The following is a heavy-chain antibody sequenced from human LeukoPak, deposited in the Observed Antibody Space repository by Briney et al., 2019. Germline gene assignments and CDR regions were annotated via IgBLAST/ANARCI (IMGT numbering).Heavy chain of an antibody. V-gene: IGHV4-39*07. D-gene: IGHD3-9*01. Sequence: PSETLSLTCTVSGGSISSSSYYWGWIRQPPGKGLEWIGSIYYSGSTYYNPSLKSRVTISVDTSKNQFSLKLSSVTAADTAVYYCATSPDYDILTGYHYYFDYWGQGTLVTVSS. CDR2: IYYSGST. CDR3: ATSPDYDILTGYHYYFDY. CDR1: GGSISSSSYY. J-gene: IGHJ4*02.